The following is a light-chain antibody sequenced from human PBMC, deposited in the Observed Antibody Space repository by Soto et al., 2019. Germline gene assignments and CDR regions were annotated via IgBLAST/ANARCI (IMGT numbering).Light chain of an antibody. CDR3: QQFNSYPFT. Sequence: AIQLTQSPSSLSASVGDRVTITCRASQGISSALAWYQQKPGKAPKLLIYDASSLESGVPARFSGSGSGTEFTLTISSLQPEDFATYYCQQFNSYPFTFGPGTKVDIK. CDR1: QGISSA. J-gene: IGKJ3*01. V-gene: IGKV1-13*02. CDR2: DAS.